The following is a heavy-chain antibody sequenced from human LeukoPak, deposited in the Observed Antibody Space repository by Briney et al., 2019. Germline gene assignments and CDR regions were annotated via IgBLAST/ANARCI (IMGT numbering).Heavy chain of an antibody. CDR2: VYTSGST. D-gene: IGHD3/OR15-3a*01. J-gene: IGHJ4*02. Sequence: SETLSLTCTVSGGSISSYYWSWIRQPAGKGLEWIGRVYTSGSTNYNPSLKSRVTMSVDTSKNQFSLKLSSVTAADTAVYYCARVRGTGYSYYFDYWGQGTLVTVSS. V-gene: IGHV4-4*07. CDR3: ARVRGTGYSYYFDY. CDR1: GGSISSYY.